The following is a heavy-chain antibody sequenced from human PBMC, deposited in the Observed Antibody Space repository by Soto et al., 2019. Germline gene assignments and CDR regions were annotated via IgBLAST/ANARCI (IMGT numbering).Heavy chain of an antibody. CDR2: IDPSDSYT. J-gene: IGHJ3*02. CDR3: ARHMAMVRGVMPHDAFDI. Sequence: GESLKISFKGSGYSFTSYWISWLRQMPGKGLEWMGRIDPSDSYTNYSPSFQGHVTISADKSISTAYLQWSSLKASDTAMYYCARHMAMVRGVMPHDAFDIWGQGTMVTVSS. CDR1: GYSFTSYW. D-gene: IGHD3-10*01. V-gene: IGHV5-10-1*01.